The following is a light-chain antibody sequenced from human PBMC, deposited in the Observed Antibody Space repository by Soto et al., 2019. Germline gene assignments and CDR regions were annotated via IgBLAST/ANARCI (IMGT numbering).Light chain of an antibody. CDR3: SSYAGSNDRWV. CDR2: EVS. Sequence: QSVLTQPPSASGSPGQSVTISCTGTSSDIGAYNYVSCYQQHPGKAPKLMIHEVSKRPSGVPDRFSGSKSGNTASLTVSGLQAEDEADYYCSSYAGSNDRWVFGGGTKVTVL. V-gene: IGLV2-8*01. J-gene: IGLJ3*02. CDR1: SSDIGAYNY.